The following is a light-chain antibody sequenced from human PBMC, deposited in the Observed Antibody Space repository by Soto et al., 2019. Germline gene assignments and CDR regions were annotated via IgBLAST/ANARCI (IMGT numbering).Light chain of an antibody. J-gene: IGLJ2*01. CDR2: DSN. Sequence: QSVLTQPPSVSAAPGQKVTISCSGSSSNIGNNYVSWYQQLPGTAPKLLIYDSNHRPSGIPDRFSGSKSGTSATLGIAGLQTGDEADYYCGTWDSSLSAAVFGGGTKLTVL. CDR1: SSNIGNNY. CDR3: GTWDSSLSAAV. V-gene: IGLV1-51*01.